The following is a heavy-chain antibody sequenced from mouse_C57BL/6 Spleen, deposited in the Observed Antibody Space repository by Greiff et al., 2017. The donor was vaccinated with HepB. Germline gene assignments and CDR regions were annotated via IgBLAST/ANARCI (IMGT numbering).Heavy chain of an antibody. J-gene: IGHJ4*01. CDR2: IYPGNGDT. CDR3: ARSYYYGSSPLAMDY. Sequence: QVQLKESGAELVRPGASVKMSCKASGYTFTSYNMHWVKQTPRQGLEWIGAIYPGNGDTSYNQKFKGKATLTVDKSSSTAYMQLSSLTSEYSAVYFCARSYYYGSSPLAMDYWGQGTSVTVSS. D-gene: IGHD1-1*01. V-gene: IGHV1-12*01. CDR1: GYTFTSYN.